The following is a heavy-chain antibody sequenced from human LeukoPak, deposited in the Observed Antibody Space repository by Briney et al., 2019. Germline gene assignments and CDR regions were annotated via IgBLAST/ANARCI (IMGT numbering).Heavy chain of an antibody. Sequence: PGRSLRLSCAASGFTFSSYGMHWVRQAPGKGLEWVAVISYDGSNKYYADSVKGRFTISRDNSKNTLYLQMNSLRAEDTAVYYCAKDRSWFGEAGLDYWGQGTLVTVSS. V-gene: IGHV3-30*18. CDR2: ISYDGSNK. CDR3: AKDRSWFGEAGLDY. J-gene: IGHJ4*02. D-gene: IGHD3-10*01. CDR1: GFTFSSYG.